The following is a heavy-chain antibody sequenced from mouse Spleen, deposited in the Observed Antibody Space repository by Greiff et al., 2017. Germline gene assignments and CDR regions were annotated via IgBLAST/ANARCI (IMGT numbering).Heavy chain of an antibody. CDR2: IRNKANGYTT. Sequence: DVKLVESGGGLVQPGGSLSLSCAASGFTFTDYYMSWVRQPPGKALEWLGFIRNKANGYTTEYSASVKGRFTISRDNSQSILYLQMNALRAEDSATYYCARSNWDALDYWGQGTTLTVSS. CDR1: GFTFTDYY. V-gene: IGHV7-3*01. CDR3: ARSNWDALDY. D-gene: IGHD4-1*01. J-gene: IGHJ2*01.